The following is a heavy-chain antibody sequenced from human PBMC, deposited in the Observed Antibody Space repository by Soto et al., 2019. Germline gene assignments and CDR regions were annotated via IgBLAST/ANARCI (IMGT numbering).Heavy chain of an antibody. J-gene: IGHJ4*02. Sequence: EVQLLESGGGLVQPGGSLRLSCAASGFSFSSYGMSWVRQAPGKGLEWVSTISDSGGSTYYADSVKGRFTISRDNSKNTLYLQMNSLRAEDTAVFYCDGCFYWGDYWGRGTLVTVSS. D-gene: IGHD3-16*01. CDR1: GFSFSSYG. CDR2: ISDSGGST. V-gene: IGHV3-23*01. CDR3: DGCFYWGDY.